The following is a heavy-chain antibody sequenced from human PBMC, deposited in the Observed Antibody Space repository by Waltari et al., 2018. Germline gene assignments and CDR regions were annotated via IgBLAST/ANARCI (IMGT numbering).Heavy chain of an antibody. CDR3: ARVSRAAAGRGAVDY. V-gene: IGHV4-38-2*01. CDR1: GYSISSDYY. D-gene: IGHD6-13*01. CDR2: IYHSGST. Sequence: QVQLQESGPGLVKPSETLSLTCGVSGYSISSDYYWGWIRQPPGKGLEWIGNIYHSGSTYPTPSLKSRVTIAIDTSNNPFSLKLNSVPAADTAVYYCARVSRAAAGRGAVDYWGQGTLVTVSS. J-gene: IGHJ4*02.